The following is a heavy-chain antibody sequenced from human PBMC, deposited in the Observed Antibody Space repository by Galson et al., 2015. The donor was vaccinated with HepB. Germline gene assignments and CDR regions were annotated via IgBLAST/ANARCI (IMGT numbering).Heavy chain of an antibody. CDR1: GFTFSSYA. CDR2: FSGPVATT. CDR3: AKATSGTCSGANCYYFDF. Sequence: SLRLSCAASGFTFSSYAMSWVRQTPEKGLEWVSTFSGPVATTYHAASVKGRFTISRDNSKNTLSLQMNGLRADDTAVYYYAKATSGTCSGANCYYFDFWGQGALVTVSS. V-gene: IGHV3-23*01. D-gene: IGHD2-15*01. J-gene: IGHJ4*02.